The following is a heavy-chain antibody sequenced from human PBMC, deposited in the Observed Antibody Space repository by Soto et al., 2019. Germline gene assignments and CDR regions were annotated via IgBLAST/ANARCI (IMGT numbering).Heavy chain of an antibody. Sequence: SETLSLTCTVSGASITFGGYSWSWIRQTPGKGLEWIGYINHLETTFYNPSFESRLTLSIDRAKNQFSLKLHSMSAADRAVYFCARGGGSDSFDYWGQGILVTVSS. V-gene: IGHV4-30-2*01. J-gene: IGHJ4*02. CDR3: ARGGGSDSFDY. CDR1: GASITFGGYS. CDR2: INHLETT. D-gene: IGHD1-26*01.